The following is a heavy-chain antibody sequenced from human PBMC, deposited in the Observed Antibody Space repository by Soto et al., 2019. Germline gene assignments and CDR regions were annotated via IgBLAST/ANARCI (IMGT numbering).Heavy chain of an antibody. CDR3: ALAMLRGIIVFDY. D-gene: IGHD3-10*01. V-gene: IGHV1-3*01. CDR1: GYTFSNYP. J-gene: IGHJ4*02. CDR2: INAGNGDT. Sequence: QVQLVQSGAEVKKPGASVKVSCKTSGYTFSNYPVHWVRQAPGQRLELMGWINAGNGDTKYSQKFQGGVTITRDKSASTGYMEVSSLRSEDTAVYYCALAMLRGIIVFDYWGQGTLVTVSS.